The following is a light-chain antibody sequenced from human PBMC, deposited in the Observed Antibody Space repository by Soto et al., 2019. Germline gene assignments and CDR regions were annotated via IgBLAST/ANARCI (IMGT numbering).Light chain of an antibody. V-gene: IGKV1-39*01. CDR2: AAT. Sequence: DIQMTQSPSSLSASVGDRVTITCRASQSISIYLNWYQQKPGQAPKLLIYAATRLQSGAPSRFSGSGSGTEFTLTISSLQSEDFAIYYCQQYNNWPPFMYTFGQGTKVDIK. CDR3: QQYNNWPPFMYT. CDR1: QSISIY. J-gene: IGKJ2*01.